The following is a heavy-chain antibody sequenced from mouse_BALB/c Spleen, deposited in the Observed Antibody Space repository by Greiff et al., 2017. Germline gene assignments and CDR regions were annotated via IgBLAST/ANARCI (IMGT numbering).Heavy chain of an antibody. Sequence: EVKLVESGGGLVKPGGSLKLSCAASGFTFSSYTMSWVRQTPEKRLEWVATISSGGSYTYYPASVKGRFTISRDNAKNTLYLQMSSLKSEDTAMYYCTSLTGTRGFDYWGQGTTLTVSS. CDR2: ISSGGSYT. D-gene: IGHD4-1*01. V-gene: IGHV5-6-4*01. CDR3: TSLTGTRGFDY. J-gene: IGHJ2*01. CDR1: GFTFSSYT.